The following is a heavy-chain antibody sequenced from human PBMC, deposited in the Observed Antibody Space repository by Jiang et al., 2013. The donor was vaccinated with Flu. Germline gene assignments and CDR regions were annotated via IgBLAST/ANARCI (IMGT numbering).Heavy chain of an antibody. Sequence: RLSCAASGFTFSSYAMHWVRQAPGKGLEWVAVISYDGSNKYYADSVKGRFTISRDNSKNTLYLQMNSLRAEDTAVYYCARDVGSGSYYSNYYGMDVWGQGTTVTVSS. V-gene: IGHV3-30-3*01. CDR2: ISYDGSNK. J-gene: IGHJ6*02. D-gene: IGHD3-10*01. CDR1: GFTFSSYA. CDR3: ARDVGSGSYYSNYYGMDV.